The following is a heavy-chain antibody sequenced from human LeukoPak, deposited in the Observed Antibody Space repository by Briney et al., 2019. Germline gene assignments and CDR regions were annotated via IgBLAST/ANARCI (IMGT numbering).Heavy chain of an antibody. V-gene: IGHV1-18*01. J-gene: IGHJ3*02. Sequence: ASVKVSCKASGYTFTSYGISWVRQAPGQGLEWMGWISAYNGNTNYAQKLQGRVKITADESTSTAYMELSSLRSEDTAVYYCARDRLPTHLFMRLAYCGGDCYSSGAFDIWGQGTMVTASS. D-gene: IGHD2-21*02. CDR1: GYTFTSYG. CDR3: ARDRLPTHLFMRLAYCGGDCYSSGAFDI. CDR2: ISAYNGNT.